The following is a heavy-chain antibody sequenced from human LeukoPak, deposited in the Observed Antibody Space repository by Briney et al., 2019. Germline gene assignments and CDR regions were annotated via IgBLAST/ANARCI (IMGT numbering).Heavy chain of an antibody. CDR1: GYSISSGYY. Sequence: SETLSLTCTVSGYSISSGYYWGWIRPPPGKGLEWIGSIYHSGRMYYNPSLKSRVTISVDTSKNQFSLRLRSVTAADTTVYYCARGRGIRYTRRGTFDIWGQGTMVTVSS. D-gene: IGHD3-16*02. J-gene: IGHJ3*02. CDR2: IYHSGRM. V-gene: IGHV4-38-2*02. CDR3: ARGRGIRYTRRGTFDI.